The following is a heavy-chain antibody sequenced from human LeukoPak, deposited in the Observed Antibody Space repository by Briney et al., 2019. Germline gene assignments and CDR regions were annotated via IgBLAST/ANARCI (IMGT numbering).Heavy chain of an antibody. Sequence: GGSLTLSCAPSGLLFSSYAVRWVRQAPGEGREWVSCISGSGYDTYYADSVKGLVTISRDNSKNTLYLQMNRLRAEDTAVYYCAGLGYCDSASCQDVDVWGKGTTVTVSS. CDR3: AGLGYCDSASCQDVDV. D-gene: IGHD2-2*01. CDR2: ISGSGYDT. CDR1: GLLFSSYA. J-gene: IGHJ6*04. V-gene: IGHV3-23*01.